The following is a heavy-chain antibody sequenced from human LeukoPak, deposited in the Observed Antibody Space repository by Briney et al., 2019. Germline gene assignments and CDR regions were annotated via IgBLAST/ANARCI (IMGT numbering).Heavy chain of an antibody. V-gene: IGHV3-21*01. Sequence: GGSLRLSCAASEFTFSSDTMNWVRQAPGKGLEWVSCISSRSGYLYYADSVKGRFTISRDNAKNSLYLQMNNLRAEDTAVYYCARESEGHYYSSGKPFYYGMDVWGQGTTVTVSS. CDR3: ARESEGHYYSSGKPFYYGMDV. CDR1: EFTFSSDT. J-gene: IGHJ6*02. CDR2: ISSRSGYL. D-gene: IGHD3-10*01.